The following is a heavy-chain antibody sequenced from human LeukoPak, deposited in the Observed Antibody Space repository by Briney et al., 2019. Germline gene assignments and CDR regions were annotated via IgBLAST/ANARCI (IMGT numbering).Heavy chain of an antibody. CDR1: GFTFSSYA. Sequence: SGGSLRLSCAASGFTFSSYAMSWVRRAPGKGLEWVSAISGSGGSTYYADSVKGRFTISRDNSKNTLYLQMNSLRAEDTAVYYCAKSPTFYDSSGYSYYFDYWGQGTLVTVSS. J-gene: IGHJ4*02. CDR3: AKSPTFYDSSGYSYYFDY. CDR2: ISGSGGST. D-gene: IGHD3-22*01. V-gene: IGHV3-23*01.